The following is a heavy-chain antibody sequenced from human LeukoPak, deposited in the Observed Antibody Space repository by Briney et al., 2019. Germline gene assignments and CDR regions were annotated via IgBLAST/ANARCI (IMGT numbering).Heavy chain of an antibody. V-gene: IGHV3-21*01. J-gene: IGHJ4*02. CDR3: ARSPEYYFDY. CDR1: GFTFSSYS. Sequence: GGSLRLSCAASGFTFSSYSMNWVRQAPGKGRDWVSSISTSSRYIYYEDSVKGRFTLSRDHAKNSVYVPMNRLRAEDTAVYYCARSPEYYFDYSGQGTLVTASS. D-gene: IGHD1-14*01. CDR2: ISTSSRYI.